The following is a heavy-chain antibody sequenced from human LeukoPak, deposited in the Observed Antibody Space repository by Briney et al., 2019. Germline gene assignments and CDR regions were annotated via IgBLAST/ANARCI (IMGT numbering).Heavy chain of an antibody. CDR2: INPSDGGT. CDR1: GYSFINYY. Sequence: ASVKVSCKASGYSFINYYMHWVRQVPGQGLEWMGIINPSDGGTKYAQKLQGRVTMTRDTSTSTVHMELSSLRPGDTAVYYCARVGAAAAGNWGQGTLVTVSS. J-gene: IGHJ4*02. D-gene: IGHD6-13*01. V-gene: IGHV1-46*01. CDR3: ARVGAAAAGN.